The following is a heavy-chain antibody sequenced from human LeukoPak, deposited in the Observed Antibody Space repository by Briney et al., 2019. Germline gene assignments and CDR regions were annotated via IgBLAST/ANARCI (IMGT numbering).Heavy chain of an antibody. Sequence: SETLSLTCTVSGGSLSSYYWSWIRQPPGKGLEWIGYIYYSGSTNYNPSLKSRVTISVDTSKNQFSLKLSSVTAADTAVYYCARARQAAVSPFDYWGQGTLVTVSS. V-gene: IGHV4-59*01. CDR1: GGSLSSYY. CDR2: IYYSGST. J-gene: IGHJ4*02. CDR3: ARARQAAVSPFDY.